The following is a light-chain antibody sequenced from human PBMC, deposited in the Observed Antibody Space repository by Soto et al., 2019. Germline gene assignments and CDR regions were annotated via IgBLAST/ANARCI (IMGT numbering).Light chain of an antibody. J-gene: IGKJ3*01. Sequence: EMVMTQSPATLSVSPGERVTLSCRASESVRRSFAWYQQKPGQGPSLLIYYASTRATGVPDRFTGSGSGTEFTLTISSLQSEDFGVYHCQHYSNWPPTFGPGTKVEIK. CDR3: QHYSNWPPT. CDR2: YAS. V-gene: IGKV3-15*01. CDR1: ESVRRS.